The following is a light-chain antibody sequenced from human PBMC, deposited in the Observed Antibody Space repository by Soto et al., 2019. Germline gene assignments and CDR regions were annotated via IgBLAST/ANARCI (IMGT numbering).Light chain of an antibody. J-gene: IGKJ1*01. CDR2: AAW. Sequence: DIQMTQSPSTLSASVGDRVTITCRASQSISSWLAWYQKTPGKAPKLXIHAAWSLQSGVPSRFSGSGSGTDLSLSLSSLQPEDVATYDCQLSYSTPQRTFGQGTKVDIK. CDR3: QLSYSTPQRT. V-gene: IGKV1-39*01. CDR1: QSISSW.